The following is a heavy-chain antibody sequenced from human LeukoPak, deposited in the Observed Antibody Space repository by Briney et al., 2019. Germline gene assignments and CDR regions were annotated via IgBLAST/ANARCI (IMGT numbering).Heavy chain of an antibody. V-gene: IGHV1-24*01. CDR1: GYTLTELS. J-gene: IGHJ6*02. D-gene: IGHD6-19*01. CDR2: FDPEDGET. Sequence: ASVKVSCKVSGYTLTELSMHWVRQAPGKGLEWVGGFDPEDGETIYAQKFQGRVTMTEDTSTDTAYMELSSLRSEDTAVYYCATLSYSGSSRGAYYYYYYGMDVWGQGTTVTVSS. CDR3: ATLSYSGSSRGAYYYYYYGMDV.